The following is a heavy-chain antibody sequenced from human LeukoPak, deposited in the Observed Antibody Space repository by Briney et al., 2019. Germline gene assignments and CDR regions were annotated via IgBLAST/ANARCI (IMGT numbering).Heavy chain of an antibody. J-gene: IGHJ4*02. CDR3: AREMTIITYSFDS. CDR2: ISETGGTI. V-gene: IGHV3-23*01. CDR1: GFTFSNYA. D-gene: IGHD5-24*01. Sequence: GGSLRLSCAPSGFTFSNYAMSWVRQAPGKGLEWVSAISETGGTIHYADSVRGRFIISRDNSKNTLYLQMDSLRAEDTAVYYCAREMTIITYSFDSWGQGTLVTVSS.